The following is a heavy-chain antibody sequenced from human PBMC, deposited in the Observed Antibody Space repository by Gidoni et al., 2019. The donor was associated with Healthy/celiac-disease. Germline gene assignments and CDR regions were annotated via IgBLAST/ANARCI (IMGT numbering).Heavy chain of an antibody. D-gene: IGHD5-12*01. CDR2: TSYDGSNK. Sequence: QVQLVESGGGVVQPGRSRRLSCAASGFTFSSYGMHWVRQAPGKGLEWVAVTSYDGSNKYYADSVKGRFTISRDNSKNTLYLQMNSLRAEDTAVYYCAKDREMATTPYFDYWGQGTLVTVSS. J-gene: IGHJ4*02. CDR3: AKDREMATTPYFDY. CDR1: GFTFSSYG. V-gene: IGHV3-30*18.